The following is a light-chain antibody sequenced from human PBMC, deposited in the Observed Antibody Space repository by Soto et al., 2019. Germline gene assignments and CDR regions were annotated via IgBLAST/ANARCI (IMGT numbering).Light chain of an antibody. J-gene: IGKJ1*01. CDR3: QQYNNWPQT. CDR1: QSVSGN. CDR2: GAS. V-gene: IGKV3-15*01. Sequence: EIVMTQSPATLSVSPGERATLSCRASQSVSGNLAWYQQKPGQAPRLLIYGASTRATGIPARFSGSGSGTEFPLTISSLQSEDFAVYYCQQYNNWPQTFGRGTKVEIK.